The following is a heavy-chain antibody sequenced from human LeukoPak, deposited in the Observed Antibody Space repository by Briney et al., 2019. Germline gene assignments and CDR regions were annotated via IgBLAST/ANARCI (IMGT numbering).Heavy chain of an antibody. J-gene: IGHJ4*02. CDR2: IYYSGST. V-gene: IGHV4-31*03. CDR1: GDSFSSGGNY. CDR3: ARWGNSGYASGYFDY. Sequence: PSETLSLTCTVSGDSFSSGGNYWSWLRQHPGKGLEWIGYIYYSGSTYYNPSLKSRLTISLDTSKNHFSLKLSSVTAADTAMYYCARWGNSGYASGYFDYWGQGTLVTVSS. D-gene: IGHD5-12*01.